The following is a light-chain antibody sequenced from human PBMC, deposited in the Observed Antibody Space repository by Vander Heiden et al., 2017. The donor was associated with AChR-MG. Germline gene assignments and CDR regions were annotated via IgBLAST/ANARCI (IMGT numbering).Light chain of an antibody. CDR1: TLRSYY. J-gene: IGLJ2*01. CDR2: GQN. Sequence: SSELTQAPAVSVALGQTVTITCQGDTLRSYYSTWYQQKPGQAPVLVIYGQNTRPSGIPDRFSGSSAGKTASLIITGAQAGDEADYYCYSRDTSGDPVFGGGTKLTVL. V-gene: IGLV3-19*01. CDR3: YSRDTSGDPV.